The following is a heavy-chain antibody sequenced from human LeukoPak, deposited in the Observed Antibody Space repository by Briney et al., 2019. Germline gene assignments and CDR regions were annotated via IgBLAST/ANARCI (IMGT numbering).Heavy chain of an antibody. J-gene: IGHJ5*02. CDR3: ARGASSGGSCCGEAFGP. CDR2: INPNSGGT. CDR1: GYTFTGYY. V-gene: IGHV1-2*04. D-gene: IGHD2-15*01. Sequence: ASVKVSCKASGYTFTGYYMHWVRQAPGQGLEWMGWINPNSGGTNYAQKFRGWVTMTRDTSISTAYMELSRLRSDDTAVYYCARGASSGGSCCGEAFGPWGQGTLVTVSS.